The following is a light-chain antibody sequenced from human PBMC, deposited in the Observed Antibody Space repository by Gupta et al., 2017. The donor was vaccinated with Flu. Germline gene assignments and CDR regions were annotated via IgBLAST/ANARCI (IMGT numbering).Light chain of an antibody. V-gene: IGLV2-11*01. CDR3: GSCAGSDTVVI. Sequence: SVLTHPPSVTGSARQSVTITCTVTSSDIGVYDFVPWYQQHPGKVPKLMIYDVTKRPSGVPDRFSGSKSGNTASLTITGLQAEDEADYYCGSCAGSDTVVIFGGGTKLTVL. CDR1: SSDIGVYDF. J-gene: IGLJ2*01. CDR2: DVT.